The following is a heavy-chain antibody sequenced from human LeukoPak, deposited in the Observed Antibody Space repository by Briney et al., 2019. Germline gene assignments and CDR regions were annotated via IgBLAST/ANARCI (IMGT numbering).Heavy chain of an antibody. CDR2: INPKSGGT. D-gene: IGHD3-10*01. J-gene: IGHJ4*02. CDR3: ARQTGSGLFSLP. Sequence: VASVKVSCKASGYTFTGYYMHWVRQAPGQGLEWMGWINPKSGGTNYAQKFQGRVTVTRDTSISTAYMELTSLRSDDTAVYYCARQTGSGLFSLPGGQGTLVTVSS. CDR1: GYTFTGYY. V-gene: IGHV1-2*02.